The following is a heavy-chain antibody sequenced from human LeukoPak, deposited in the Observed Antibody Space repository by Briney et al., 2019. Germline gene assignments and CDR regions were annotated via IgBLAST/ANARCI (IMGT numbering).Heavy chain of an antibody. V-gene: IGHV3-7*01. CDR3: ARVQYSSRLIYFDY. D-gene: IGHD6-13*01. CDR2: IKQDGSEK. Sequence: PGGSLRLSCAASGFTFSSYWMTWVRQAPGKGLGWVANIKQDGSEKYYVDSVKGRFTISRDNAKNSLYLQMNSLRAEDTAVYYCARVQYSSRLIYFDYWGQGTLVTVSS. J-gene: IGHJ4*02. CDR1: GFTFSSYW.